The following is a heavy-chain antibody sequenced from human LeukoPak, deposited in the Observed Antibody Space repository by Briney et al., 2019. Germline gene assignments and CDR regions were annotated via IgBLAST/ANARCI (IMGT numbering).Heavy chain of an antibody. J-gene: IGHJ4*02. Sequence: ASVKVSCKASGGTFSSYAISWVRQAPGQGLEWMGWISAYNGNTNYAQKLQGRVTMTTDTSTSTAYMELRSLRSDDTAVYYCARGPSRYCSGGSCYLFDYWGQGTLVTVSS. CDR3: ARGPSRYCSGGSCYLFDY. CDR1: GGTFSSYA. V-gene: IGHV1-18*01. D-gene: IGHD2-15*01. CDR2: ISAYNGNT.